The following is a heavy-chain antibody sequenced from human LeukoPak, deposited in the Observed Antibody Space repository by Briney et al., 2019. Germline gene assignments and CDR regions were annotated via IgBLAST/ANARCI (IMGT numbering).Heavy chain of an antibody. J-gene: IGHJ3*02. CDR1: GYTFTSYD. CDR3: ARVNTYYYGSGVSRAFHM. V-gene: IGHV1-8*01. D-gene: IGHD3-10*01. CDR2: MNPNSGNT. Sequence: ASVKISCKASGYTFTSYDINWVRQATGHGLEWMGWMNPNSGNTGSAQKFQGSVTMTRNTSTATAYMELSSLKSEDTAVYYCARVNTYYYGSGVSRAFHMWGQGTMVTVSS.